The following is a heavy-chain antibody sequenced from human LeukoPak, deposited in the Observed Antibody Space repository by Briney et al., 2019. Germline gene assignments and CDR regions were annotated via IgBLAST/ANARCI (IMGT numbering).Heavy chain of an antibody. CDR1: GGSFSGYY. CDR3: ARVGTDITRVRGVIQNNWFDP. J-gene: IGHJ5*02. Sequence: PSETLSLTCAVYGGSFSGYYWSWIRQPPGKGLEWIGEINHSGSTNYNPSLRSRVTISVDTSKNQFSLKLSSVTAADTAVCYCARVGTDITRVRGVIQNNWFDPCGQGTLVTVSS. V-gene: IGHV4-34*01. D-gene: IGHD3-10*01. CDR2: INHSGST.